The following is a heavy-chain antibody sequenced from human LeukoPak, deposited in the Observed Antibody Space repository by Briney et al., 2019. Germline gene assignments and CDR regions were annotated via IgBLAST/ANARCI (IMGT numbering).Heavy chain of an antibody. CDR1: GFTFSSYW. D-gene: IGHD2-21*02. CDR2: IKQDGSEK. Sequence: PGGSLRLSCAASGFTFSSYWMSWFRQAPGKGLGWVANIKQDGSEKYYVDSVKGRFTISRDNAKNSLYLQMNSLRAEDTAVYYCARDASTVHYYYYYGMDVWGQGTTVTVSS. J-gene: IGHJ6*02. V-gene: IGHV3-7*01. CDR3: ARDASTVHYYYYYGMDV.